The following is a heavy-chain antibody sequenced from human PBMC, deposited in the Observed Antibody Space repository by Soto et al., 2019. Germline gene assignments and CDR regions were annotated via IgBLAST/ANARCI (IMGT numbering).Heavy chain of an antibody. CDR2: ISSSSSTI. CDR3: ARGLGVANNWFDP. V-gene: IGHV3-48*02. CDR1: GFTFSSYS. D-gene: IGHD2-21*01. J-gene: IGHJ5*02. Sequence: EVPLVESGGGLVQPGGSLRLSCAASGFTFSSYSMNWVRQAPGKGLEWVSYISSSSSTIYYADSVKGRFTISRDNAKSSLYLRISSLRDEATAVYYCARGLGVANNWFDPWGQGTLVTVSS.